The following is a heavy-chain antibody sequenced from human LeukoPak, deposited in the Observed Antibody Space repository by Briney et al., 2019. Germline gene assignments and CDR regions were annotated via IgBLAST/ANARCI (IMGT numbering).Heavy chain of an antibody. CDR2: IYTSRST. V-gene: IGHV4-61*02. Sequence: SETLSLTCTVSGGPISSASYYWSWIRQPAGKGLEWMGRIYTSRSTNYNPSLKSRVTISVDTSKNQFSLKLSSVTAADTAVYYCARTKPTVTTVGYWFDPWGQGTLVTVSS. CDR3: ARTKPTVTTVGYWFDP. CDR1: GGPISSASYY. D-gene: IGHD4-17*01. J-gene: IGHJ5*02.